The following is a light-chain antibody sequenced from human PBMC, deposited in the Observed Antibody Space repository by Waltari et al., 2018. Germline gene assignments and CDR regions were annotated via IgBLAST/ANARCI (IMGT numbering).Light chain of an antibody. J-gene: IGKJ4*02. V-gene: IGKV3-20*01. Sequence: EIVLTQSPGTLSLSPGEGATLSCRTSQTIRTTYLAWYQQKPGQAPTLLIYGTFTRATGIPDRFTGSGSGTDFSLTISRLEPEDFATYYCQQYDSSPLTFGEGTKVEIK. CDR2: GTF. CDR3: QQYDSSPLT. CDR1: QTIRTTY.